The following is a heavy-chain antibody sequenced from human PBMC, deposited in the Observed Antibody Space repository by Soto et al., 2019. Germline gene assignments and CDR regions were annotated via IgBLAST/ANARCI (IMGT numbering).Heavy chain of an antibody. CDR2: ISHDGAFT. Sequence: EMQLVESGGGLVQPGGSLRLSCTAPGFTFSDYVMHWARQVPGQGLMWVSRISHDGAFTSYADSVKGRFTISRDNAKNTLYLQMNSLRVEDTAVYYCATDRDWKIDYWGQGTLVTVSS. CDR3: ATDRDWKIDY. D-gene: IGHD1-1*01. CDR1: GFTFSDYV. V-gene: IGHV3-74*01. J-gene: IGHJ4*02.